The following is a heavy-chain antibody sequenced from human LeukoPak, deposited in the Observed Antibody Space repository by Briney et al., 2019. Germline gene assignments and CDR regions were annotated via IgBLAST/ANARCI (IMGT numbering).Heavy chain of an antibody. J-gene: IGHJ3*02. V-gene: IGHV3-15*01. CDR2: MKSKTDGGTT. D-gene: IGHD6-19*01. Sequence: PGGSLRLSCAASGFTFSNAWMSWVRQAPGKGLEWVGRMKSKTDGGTTDYAAPVKGRFTISRDDSKNTLHLQMNSLKTEDTAVYYCTTGDIKVRRIAVAGTMYAFDIWGQGTMVTVSS. CDR3: TTGDIKVRRIAVAGTMYAFDI. CDR1: GFTFSNAW.